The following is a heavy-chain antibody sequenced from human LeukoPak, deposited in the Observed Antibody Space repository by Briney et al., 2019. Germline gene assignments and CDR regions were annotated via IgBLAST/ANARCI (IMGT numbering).Heavy chain of an antibody. CDR3: AKDMMGARSSGYEPNDY. CDR2: ISYDGSNK. CDR1: GLTFSSYG. D-gene: IGHD5-12*01. V-gene: IGHV3-30*18. J-gene: IGHJ4*02. Sequence: GRSLRLSCAASGLTFSSYGMHWVRQAPGKGLEWVAVISYDGSNKYYADSVKGRFTISRDNSKNTLYLQMNSLRAEDTAVYYCAKDMMGARSSGYEPNDYWGQGTLVTVSS.